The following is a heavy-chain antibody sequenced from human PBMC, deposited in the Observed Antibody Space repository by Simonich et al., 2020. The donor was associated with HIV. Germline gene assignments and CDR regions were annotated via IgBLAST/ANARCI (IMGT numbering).Heavy chain of an antibody. Sequence: QVQLVESGGGVVPPGRSLRLSCAASGFTFRSYAMHWVRQAPGKGLEWVAVISYDGSNKYYADSVKGRFTISRDNSKNTLYLQMNSLRAEDTAVYYCASGGSISSVWADDYWGQGTLVTVSS. CDR3: ASGGSISSVWADDY. D-gene: IGHD3-16*01. CDR2: ISYDGSNK. CDR1: GFTFRSYA. J-gene: IGHJ4*02. V-gene: IGHV3-30*07.